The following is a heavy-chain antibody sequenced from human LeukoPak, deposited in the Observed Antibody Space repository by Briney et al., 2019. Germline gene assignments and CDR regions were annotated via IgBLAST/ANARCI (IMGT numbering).Heavy chain of an antibody. CDR3: ACRDYYGSGFDY. CDR1: GGTFSSYA. J-gene: IGHJ4*02. D-gene: IGHD3-10*01. V-gene: IGHV1-69*13. CDR2: IIPIFGTA. Sequence: GASVKVSCKASGGTFSSYAISWVRQAPGQGLEWMGGIIPIFGTANYAQKFQGRVTITADESTSTAYMELSSLRSEDTAVYYCACRDYYGSGFDYWGQGTLVTVSS.